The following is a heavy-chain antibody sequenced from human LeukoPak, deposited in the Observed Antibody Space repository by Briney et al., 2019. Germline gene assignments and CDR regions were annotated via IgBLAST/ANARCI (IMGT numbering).Heavy chain of an antibody. Sequence: SETLPLTCTVSGGSISSYYWSRIRQPAGKGLEWIGRIYTSGSTNYNPSLKSRVTMSVDTSKNQFSLKLSSVTAADTAVYYCARAGVTIGDYYYMDVWGKGTTVTVS. CDR3: ARAGVTIGDYYYMDV. V-gene: IGHV4-4*07. CDR2: IYTSGST. J-gene: IGHJ6*03. CDR1: GGSISSYY. D-gene: IGHD3-10*01.